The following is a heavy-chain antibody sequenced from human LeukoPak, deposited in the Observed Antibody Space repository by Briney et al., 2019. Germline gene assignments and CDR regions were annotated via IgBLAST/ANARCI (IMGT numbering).Heavy chain of an antibody. V-gene: IGHV3-23*01. J-gene: IGHJ6*03. CDR2: ISGSGGST. CDR1: GFTFSSYA. Sequence: GGSLRLSCAASGFTFSSYATSWVRQAPGKGLEWVSAISGSGGSTYYADSVKGRFTISRDNSKNTLYLQMSSLRAEDTAVYYCAKSAGKAYYYYYMDVWGKGTTVTVSS. CDR3: AKSAGKAYYYYYMDV.